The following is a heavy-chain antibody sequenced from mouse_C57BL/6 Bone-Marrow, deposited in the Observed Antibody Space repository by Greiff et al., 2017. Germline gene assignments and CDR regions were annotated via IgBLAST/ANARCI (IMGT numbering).Heavy chain of an antibody. CDR3: ARGGPYYGSSFDY. Sequence: QVQLQQSGPELVKPGASVKISCKASGYAFSSSWMTWVKQRPGQGLEWIGRIYPGDGDTNYNGKFKGKATLTADTSSSTAYMQLSSLTSEDSAVYYCARGGPYYGSSFDYWGKGTTLTVSS. CDR2: IYPGDGDT. V-gene: IGHV1-82*01. CDR1: GYAFSSSW. J-gene: IGHJ2*01. D-gene: IGHD1-1*01.